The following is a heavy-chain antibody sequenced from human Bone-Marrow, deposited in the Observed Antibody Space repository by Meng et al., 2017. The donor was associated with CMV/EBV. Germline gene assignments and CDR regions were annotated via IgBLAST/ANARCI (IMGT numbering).Heavy chain of an antibody. CDR2: ISGSGDAT. Sequence: GGSLRLSCAASGFTFNIYAMNWVRQAPGKGLEWVSAISGSGDATYYADSVKGRVTISRDNSKNTLYLQMNSLRAEDTAVYYCAKGAFDIWGQGTMVTVSS. CDR1: GFTFNIYA. CDR3: AKGAFDI. V-gene: IGHV3-23*01. J-gene: IGHJ3*02.